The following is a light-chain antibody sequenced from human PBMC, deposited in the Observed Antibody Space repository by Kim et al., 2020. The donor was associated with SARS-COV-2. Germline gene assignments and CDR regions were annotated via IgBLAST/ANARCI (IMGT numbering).Light chain of an antibody. V-gene: IGLV3-21*04. CDR3: QVWDSSSDNPV. CDR2: YDS. CDR1: NIGSKS. Sequence: SYELTQPPSVSVAPGKTARITCGGNNIGSKSVHWYQQKPGQAPVLVIYYDSDRPSGIPERFSGSNSGNTATLTISRVEAGEEADYSGQVWDSSSDNPVFG. J-gene: IGLJ3*02.